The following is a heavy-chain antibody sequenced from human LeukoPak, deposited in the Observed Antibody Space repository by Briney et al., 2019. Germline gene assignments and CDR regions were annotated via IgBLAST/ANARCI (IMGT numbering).Heavy chain of an antibody. CDR1: GGSISSSRYY. CDR2: IYTSGST. D-gene: IGHD2-21*01. V-gene: IGHV4-39*07. Sequence: SETLSLTCTVSGGSISSSRYYWVWIRQPPGKGLEWIGRIYTSGSTNYNPSLKSRVTMSVDTSKNQFSLKLSSVTAADTAVYYCAREIDRGEFDYWGQGTLVTVSS. J-gene: IGHJ4*02. CDR3: AREIDRGEFDY.